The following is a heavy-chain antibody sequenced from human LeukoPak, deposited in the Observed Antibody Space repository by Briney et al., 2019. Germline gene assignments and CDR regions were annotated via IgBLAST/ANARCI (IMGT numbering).Heavy chain of an antibody. CDR2: IYYSGST. CDR1: GGSISSSSYY. V-gene: IGHV4-39*07. D-gene: IGHD3-3*01. CDR3: ARGKARFLEWSLGY. J-gene: IGHJ4*02. Sequence: SETLSLTCTVSGGSISSSSYYWGWIRQPPGKGLEWIGSIYYSGSTYYNPSLKSRVTMSVDTSKNQFSLKLSSVTAADTAVYYCARGKARFLEWSLGYWGQGTLVTVSS.